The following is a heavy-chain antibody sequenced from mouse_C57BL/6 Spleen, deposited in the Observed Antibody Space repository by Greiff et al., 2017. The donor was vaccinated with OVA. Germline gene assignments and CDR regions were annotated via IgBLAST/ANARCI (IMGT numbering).Heavy chain of an antibody. Sequence: VQLVESGPELVKPGASVKISCKASGYAFSSSWMNWVRQRPGKGLEWIGRIYPGDGDTTYNGKFKGKATLTADKSSSTAYMQLSSLTSEDSAVYFCARSYDYDGYAMDYWGQGTSVTVSS. J-gene: IGHJ4*01. V-gene: IGHV1-82*01. D-gene: IGHD2-4*01. CDR3: ARSYDYDGYAMDY. CDR2: IYPGDGDT. CDR1: GYAFSSSW.